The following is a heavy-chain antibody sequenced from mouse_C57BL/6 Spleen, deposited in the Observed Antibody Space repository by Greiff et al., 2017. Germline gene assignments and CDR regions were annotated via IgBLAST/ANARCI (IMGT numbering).Heavy chain of an antibody. V-gene: IGHV1-19*01. CDR3: ARERMVTADY. Sequence: EVQLQQSGPVLVKPGASVKMSCKASGYTFTDYYMNWVKQSHGKSLEWIGVINPYNGGTSYNQKFKGKATLTVDKSSSTAYMELNSLTSEDSAVYYCARERMVTADYWGQGTTLTVSS. CDR1: GYTFTDYY. D-gene: IGHD2-2*01. CDR2: INPYNGGT. J-gene: IGHJ2*01.